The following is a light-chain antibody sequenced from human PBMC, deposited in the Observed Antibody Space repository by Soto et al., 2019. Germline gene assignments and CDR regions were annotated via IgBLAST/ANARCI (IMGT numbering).Light chain of an antibody. V-gene: IGLV2-11*01. Sequence: SALTQPRSVSGSPGQSVTISCTGTSSDVGGYNYVSWYQQHPGKAPKLMIYDVSKRPSGVPDRFSGSKSGNTASLTISGLQAEDEADYYCCSYAGIYTLVFGTGTKVTVL. J-gene: IGLJ1*01. CDR2: DVS. CDR1: SSDVGGYNY. CDR3: CSYAGIYTLV.